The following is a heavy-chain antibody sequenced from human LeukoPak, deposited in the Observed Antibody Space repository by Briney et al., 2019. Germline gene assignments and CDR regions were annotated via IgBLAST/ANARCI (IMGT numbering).Heavy chain of an antibody. D-gene: IGHD5-18*01. V-gene: IGHV1-18*01. J-gene: IGHJ4*02. CDR2: ISAYNCNT. CDR3: ARVDTAMVAGGGDY. Sequence: ASVKVSCKASGYTFTSYGISWVRQAPGQGLEWMGWISAYNCNTNYAQKLQGRVTMTTDTSTSTAYMELRSLRSDDTAVYYCARVDTAMVAGGGDYWGQGTLVTVSS. CDR1: GYTFTSYG.